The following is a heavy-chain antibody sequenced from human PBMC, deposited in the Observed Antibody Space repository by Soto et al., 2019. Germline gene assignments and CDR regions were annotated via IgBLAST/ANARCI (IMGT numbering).Heavy chain of an antibody. CDR2: IYYSGST. CDR3: ARASSMIRAIDY. CDR1: GGSVSSGGHY. Sequence: QVQLQESGPGLVKPSETLSLTCTVSGGSVSSGGHYWSWIRQPPGKGLEWIGYIYYSGSTDYNPSLKSRVTISVATSKNQFSLKLSSVTAADPAVYYCARASSMIRAIDYWGQGTLVTVSS. D-gene: IGHD3-10*01. V-gene: IGHV4-61*08. J-gene: IGHJ4*02.